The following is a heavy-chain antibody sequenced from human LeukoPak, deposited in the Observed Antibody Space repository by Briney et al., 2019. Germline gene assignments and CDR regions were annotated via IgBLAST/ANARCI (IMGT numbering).Heavy chain of an antibody. CDR1: GYTFTSYG. Sequence: ASVKVSCKASGYTFTSYGISWVRQAPGQGLEWMGGIIPIFGTANYAQKFQGRVTITADKSTSTAYMELSSLRSEDTAVYYCAREAVEMATSYYFDYWGQGTLVTVSS. CDR2: IIPIFGTA. V-gene: IGHV1-69*06. J-gene: IGHJ4*02. D-gene: IGHD5-24*01. CDR3: AREAVEMATSYYFDY.